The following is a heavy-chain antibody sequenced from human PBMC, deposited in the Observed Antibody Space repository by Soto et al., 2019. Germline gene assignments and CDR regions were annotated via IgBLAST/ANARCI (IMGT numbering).Heavy chain of an antibody. V-gene: IGHV1-69*08. D-gene: IGHD2-15*01. CDR3: ARDRYCSGGSCYSH. CDR2: IIPILGIA. CDR1: GGTFSSYT. Sequence: QVQLVQSGAEVKKPGSSVKVSCKASGGTFSSYTISWVRQAPGQGLEWMGRIIPILGIANYAHKFQGRVTITADKSTTTAYMELSSLRSEDTAVYYCARDRYCSGGSCYSHWGQGTLVTVSS. J-gene: IGHJ4*02.